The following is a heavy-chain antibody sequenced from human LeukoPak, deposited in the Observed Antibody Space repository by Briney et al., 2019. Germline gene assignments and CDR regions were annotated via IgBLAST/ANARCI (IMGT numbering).Heavy chain of an antibody. J-gene: IGHJ5*02. CDR2: IWYDGSNK. CDR1: GFTFSSYA. D-gene: IGHD3-10*01. Sequence: GGSLRLSCAASGFTFSSYAMSWVRQAPGKGLEWVAVIWYDGSNKYYADSVKGRFTISRDNSKNTLYLQMNSLRAEDTAVYYCAREIYGSGSGDRNWFDPWGQGTLVTVSS. V-gene: IGHV3-33*08. CDR3: AREIYGSGSGDRNWFDP.